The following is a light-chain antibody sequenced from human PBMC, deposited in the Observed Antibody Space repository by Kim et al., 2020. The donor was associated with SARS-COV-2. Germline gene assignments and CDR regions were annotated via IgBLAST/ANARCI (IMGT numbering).Light chain of an antibody. CDR3: AAWDDSLTGYV. CDR2: NNF. V-gene: IGLV1-44*01. J-gene: IGLJ1*01. Sequence: TVTITCSGGSSNVGRNTVNWFQQFPGTAPKLLTYNNFQRASGVPARFSASKSGTSASLAISGLQSDDEADYHCAAWDDSLTGYVFGSGTKVTVL. CDR1: SSNVGRNT.